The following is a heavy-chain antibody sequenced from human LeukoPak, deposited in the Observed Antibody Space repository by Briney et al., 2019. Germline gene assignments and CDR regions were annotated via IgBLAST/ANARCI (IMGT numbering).Heavy chain of an antibody. CDR1: GYNFTNYW. D-gene: IGHD3-22*01. CDR3: ARHCSSGSVSY. J-gene: IGHJ4*02. Sequence: GESLKISCKGSGYNFTNYWIAWVRKMPGKDLEWMGITSPGDSDTRYTPSFQGQVTLSADKSTSTPYLQWSSLTVSDTAIFYCARHCSSGSVSYWGQGRLVSVCS. V-gene: IGHV5-51*01. CDR2: TSPGDSDT.